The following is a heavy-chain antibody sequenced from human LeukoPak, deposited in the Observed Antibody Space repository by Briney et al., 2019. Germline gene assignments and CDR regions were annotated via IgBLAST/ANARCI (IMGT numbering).Heavy chain of an antibody. CDR2: IRYDGSNK. D-gene: IGHD3-22*01. CDR1: GFTFSSYG. J-gene: IGHJ3*02. Sequence: GGSLRFSCAASGFTFSSYGMHWVRQAPGKGLEWVAVIRYDGSNKYYADSVKGRFTISRDNSKNTLYLQMNSLRAEDTAVYYCARDSLLHYDSSGYYLNAFDIWGQGTMVTVSS. V-gene: IGHV3-33*01. CDR3: ARDSLLHYDSSGYYLNAFDI.